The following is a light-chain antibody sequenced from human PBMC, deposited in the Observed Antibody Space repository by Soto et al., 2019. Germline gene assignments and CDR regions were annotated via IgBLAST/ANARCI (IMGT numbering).Light chain of an antibody. CDR1: SSDVGGYNY. CDR2: DVS. J-gene: IGLJ1*01. Sequence: QSALTQPASVSGSPGQSITISCTGTSSDVGGYNYVSWYQQHPGKAPKLMIYDVSNRPSGVSNRFSGSKSGNTASLTISGLQAEDEADYYYSSYSSSSTILYVFGAGTKLTVL. CDR3: SSYSSSSTILYV. V-gene: IGLV2-14*01.